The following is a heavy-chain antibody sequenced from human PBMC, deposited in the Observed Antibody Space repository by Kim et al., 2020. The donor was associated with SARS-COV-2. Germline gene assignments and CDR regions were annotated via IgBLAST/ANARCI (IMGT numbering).Heavy chain of an antibody. V-gene: IGHV1-69*01. J-gene: IGHJ4*02. Sequence: AQKFQGRVTITADESTSTAYMELSSLRSEDTAVYYCARRVSDGPSYYFDYWGQGTLVTVSS. D-gene: IGHD6-13*01. CDR3: ARRVSDGPSYYFDY.